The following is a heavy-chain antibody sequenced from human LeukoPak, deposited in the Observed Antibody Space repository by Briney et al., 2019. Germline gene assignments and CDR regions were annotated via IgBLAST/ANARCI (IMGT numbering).Heavy chain of an antibody. CDR2: FYRSGST. D-gene: IGHD5-24*01. CDR1: GFTVSSNY. J-gene: IGHJ4*02. CDR3: ARGDGYNYFKS. Sequence: PGGSLRLSCAASGFTVSSNYMSWVRQAPGKGLEWVSVFYRSGSTYYADSVKGRFTISRDNSKNMLYLQMNSLRAEDTAVYYCARGDGYNYFKSWGQGTLVTVSS. V-gene: IGHV3-66*01.